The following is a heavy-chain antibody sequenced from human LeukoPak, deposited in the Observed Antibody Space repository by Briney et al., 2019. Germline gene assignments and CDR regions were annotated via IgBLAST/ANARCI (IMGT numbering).Heavy chain of an antibody. J-gene: IGHJ1*01. CDR3: ARESSGWTAEYFQH. V-gene: IGHV3-53*01. Sequence: PGGSLRLSCAASGFTVSNNYMSWVRQAPGKGLEWVSVIYSGGSTYYADSVKGRFTISRDNAKNTLYLQMNSLRAEDTAVYYCARESSGWTAEYFQHWGQGTLVTVSS. D-gene: IGHD6-19*01. CDR2: IYSGGST. CDR1: GFTVSNNY.